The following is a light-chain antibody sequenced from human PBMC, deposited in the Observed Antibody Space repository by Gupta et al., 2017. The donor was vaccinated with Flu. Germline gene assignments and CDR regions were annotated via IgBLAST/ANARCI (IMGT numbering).Light chain of an antibody. V-gene: IGKV1-17*01. CDR2: DAS. CDR3: RQHISYPPNS. Sequence: DIQMTQSPSPLSASVGDRVTITCRTSQDIRNDLGWYQQKPGKAPKRLIYDASSLQSGVPSRFSGSGYGTEFTLTISSRQPEDFAAYYCRQHISYPPNSFGQGTKLEIK. J-gene: IGKJ2*03. CDR1: QDIRND.